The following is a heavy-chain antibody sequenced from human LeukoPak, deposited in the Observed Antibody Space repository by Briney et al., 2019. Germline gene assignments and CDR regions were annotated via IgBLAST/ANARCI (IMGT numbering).Heavy chain of an antibody. D-gene: IGHD6-19*01. CDR3: AKEAVADTYFDY. V-gene: IGHV3-7*03. J-gene: IGHJ4*02. Sequence: GGSLRLSCAASGFTFSNYWMSWVRQAPGKGLEWVANIKFDGSDKFYVDSVKGRFTISRDNAKNLLYLQMNSLRAEDTAVYYCAKEAVADTYFDYWGQGTLVTVSS. CDR2: IKFDGSDK. CDR1: GFTFSNYW.